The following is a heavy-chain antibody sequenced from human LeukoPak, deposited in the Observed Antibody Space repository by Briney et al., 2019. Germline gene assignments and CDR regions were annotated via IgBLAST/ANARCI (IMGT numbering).Heavy chain of an antibody. D-gene: IGHD3-22*01. CDR1: GGSMSSYY. CDR3: ARGYDGSGYYYRNWYFDL. J-gene: IGHJ2*01. Sequence: SETLSLTCTVSGGSMSSYYWNWIRQPPGKRLEWIGYIYYSGTTNYNPSLKSRVSMSVDTSKNQFSLKLSSVTAADTAVYYCARGYDGSGYYYRNWYFDLWGRGTLVTVSS. CDR2: IYYSGTT. V-gene: IGHV4-59*01.